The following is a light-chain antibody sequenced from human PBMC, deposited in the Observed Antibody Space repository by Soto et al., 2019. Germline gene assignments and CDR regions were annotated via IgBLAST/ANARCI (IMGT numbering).Light chain of an antibody. V-gene: IGKV3-20*01. CDR1: QSVSSY. CDR2: GAS. Sequence: EIVLTQSPGTLSLSPGERATLSCRASQSVSSYLAWYQQKPGQAPRLLIYGASSRATGIPDRFSGSGSGTDFTLTISRLEPEDFAVYYCQQYGSSLIFGQGTRLEIK. J-gene: IGKJ5*01. CDR3: QQYGSSLI.